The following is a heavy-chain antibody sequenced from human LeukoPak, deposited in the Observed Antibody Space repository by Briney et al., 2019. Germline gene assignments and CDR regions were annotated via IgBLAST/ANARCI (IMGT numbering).Heavy chain of an antibody. Sequence: SVKVSCKASGGTFSSYAISWVRQAPGQGLEWMGGIIPIFGTANYAQKFQGRVTITTDESTSTAYMELSSLRSEDTAVYYCARDKGGSYGVRAWFDPWGQGTLVTVSS. CDR1: GGTFSSYA. CDR3: ARDKGGSYGVRAWFDP. J-gene: IGHJ5*02. CDR2: IIPIFGTA. D-gene: IGHD1-26*01. V-gene: IGHV1-69*05.